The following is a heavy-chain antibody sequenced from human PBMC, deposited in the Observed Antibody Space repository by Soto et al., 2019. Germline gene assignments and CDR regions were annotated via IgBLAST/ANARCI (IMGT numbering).Heavy chain of an antibody. CDR3: ARVPVVVTATPPYYYYGMDV. D-gene: IGHD2-21*02. J-gene: IGHJ6*02. CDR1: GGSISSGGYY. CDR2: IYYSGST. Sequence: SETLSLTCTVSGGSISSGGYYWSWIRQHPGKGLEWIGYIYYSGSTYYNPSLKSRVTISVDTSKNQFSLKLSSVTAADTAVYYCARVPVVVTATPPYYYYGMDVWGQGTTVTVSS. V-gene: IGHV4-31*03.